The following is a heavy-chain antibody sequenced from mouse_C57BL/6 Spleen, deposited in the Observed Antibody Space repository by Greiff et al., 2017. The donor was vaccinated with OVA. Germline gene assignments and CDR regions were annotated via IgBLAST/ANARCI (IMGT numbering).Heavy chain of an antibody. J-gene: IGHJ4*01. Sequence: EVQLQQSGPVLVKPGPSVKISCKASGYTFTDYYMHWVKQSHGKSLEWIGLVNPYNGGTSYNQKFKGKATLTVDPSSSTAYMELTSLTSEDSAFYDCAREYFGSCDAIDYWGQGTSVTVSS. V-gene: IGHV1-36*01. CDR1: GYTFTDYY. D-gene: IGHD5-2*01. CDR3: AREYFGSCDAIDY. CDR2: VNPYNGGT.